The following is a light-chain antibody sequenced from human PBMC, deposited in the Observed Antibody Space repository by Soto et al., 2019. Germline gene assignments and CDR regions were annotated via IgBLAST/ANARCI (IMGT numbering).Light chain of an antibody. V-gene: IGKV3-15*01. J-gene: IGKJ1*01. CDR1: QSVGSN. CDR3: QHYNNWPPDRT. Sequence: EIVMTQSPATLSVSPGERATLSCRASQSVGSNLAWYQLKPGQAPRLLIYGASTRATGIPARFSGSGSGTAFTLTISSLQSEDFASYFCQHYNNWPPDRTFGQGTKVEIK. CDR2: GAS.